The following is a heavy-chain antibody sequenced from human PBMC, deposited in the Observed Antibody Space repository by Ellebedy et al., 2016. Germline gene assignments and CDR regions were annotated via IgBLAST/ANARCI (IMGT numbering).Heavy chain of an antibody. CDR3: ARQVAAAGTLNFQH. CDR1: GGSFSGYY. CDR2: INHSGRT. D-gene: IGHD6-13*01. Sequence: SETLSLTCAVYGGSFSGYYWSWIRQPPGKGLEWIGEINHSGRTNYNPSLKSRVTISVDTSKNQFSLKLSSVTAADTAVYYCARQVAAAGTLNFQHWGQGTLVTVSS. J-gene: IGHJ1*01. V-gene: IGHV4-34*01.